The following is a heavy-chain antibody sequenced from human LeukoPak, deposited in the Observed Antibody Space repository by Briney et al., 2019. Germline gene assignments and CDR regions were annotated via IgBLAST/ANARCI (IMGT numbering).Heavy chain of an antibody. CDR2: IIPILGIA. V-gene: IGHV1-69*04. CDR3: ARDPPQCSSSSREGNY. Sequence: SVKVSCKASGGTFSSYAISWVRQAPGQGLEWMGRIIPILGIANYAQKFQGRVTITADKSTSTAYMELSSLRSEDTAVYYCARDPPQCSSSSREGNYWGQGTLVTVSS. D-gene: IGHD6-6*01. J-gene: IGHJ4*02. CDR1: GGTFSSYA.